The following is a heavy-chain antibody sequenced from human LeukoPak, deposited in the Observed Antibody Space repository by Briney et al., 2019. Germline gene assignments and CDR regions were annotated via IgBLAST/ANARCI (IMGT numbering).Heavy chain of an antibody. CDR3: ARVKGSGYRNSIDY. CDR2: IKWNGGST. V-gene: IGHV3-20*04. CDR1: GFTFDDYA. Sequence: GGSLRLSCAASGFTFDDYAMNWVRQAPGKGLEWVSGIKWNGGSTYYRDSVKGRFTISRDNAKNSLYLQMNSLRAEDTAVYYCARVKGSGYRNSIDYWGQGTLVTVSS. J-gene: IGHJ4*02. D-gene: IGHD3-3*01.